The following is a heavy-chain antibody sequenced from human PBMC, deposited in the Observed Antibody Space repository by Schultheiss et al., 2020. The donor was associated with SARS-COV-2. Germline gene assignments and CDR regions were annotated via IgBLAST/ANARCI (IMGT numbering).Heavy chain of an antibody. CDR3: ARRGYYDSSGYSYYFDY. CDR2: IYTSGST. J-gene: IGHJ4*02. CDR1: GGSISSGGYY. Sequence: SETLSLTCTVSGGSISSGGYYWSWIRQHPGKGLEWIGRIYTSGSTNYNPSLKSRVTISVDTSKNQFSLKLSSVTAADTAVYYCARRGYYDSSGYSYYFDYWGQGTLVTVSS. D-gene: IGHD3-22*01. V-gene: IGHV4-61*02.